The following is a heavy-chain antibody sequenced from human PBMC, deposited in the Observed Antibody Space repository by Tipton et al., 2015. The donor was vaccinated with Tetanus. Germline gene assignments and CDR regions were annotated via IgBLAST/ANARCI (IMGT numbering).Heavy chain of an antibody. Sequence: TLSLTCTVSGASINAGGYLWTWVRQRPGKGLEGIGNIYYTALTSYTPSLSSRVTISVDSSKNHFSLNLTSVTAADTAVYFCARGLPREPFYLDYWGQGKQVTVSS. V-gene: IGHV4-31*03. D-gene: IGHD1-26*01. J-gene: IGHJ4*02. CDR1: GASINAGGYL. CDR2: IYYTALT. CDR3: ARGLPREPFYLDY.